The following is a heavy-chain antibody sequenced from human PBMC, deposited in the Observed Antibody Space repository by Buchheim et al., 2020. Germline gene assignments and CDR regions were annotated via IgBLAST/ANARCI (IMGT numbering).Heavy chain of an antibody. Sequence: EVQLVQSGAEVKKPGESLKISCKGSGYRFTNYWIGWVRQMPGKGLEWMVIIYPGDSDTRYSPSFQGQVTISADKSISTAYLQWSSLKASDTAMYFCARGLQGYCSGVSCYSGFDYWGQGTL. CDR3: ARGLQGYCSGVSCYSGFDY. CDR1: GYRFTNYW. D-gene: IGHD2-15*01. CDR2: IYPGDSDT. J-gene: IGHJ4*02. V-gene: IGHV5-51*01.